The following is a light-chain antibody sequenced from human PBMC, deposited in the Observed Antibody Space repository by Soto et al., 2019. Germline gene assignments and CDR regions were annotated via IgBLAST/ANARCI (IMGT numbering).Light chain of an antibody. CDR2: DVS. Sequence: QSALTQPASVSGSPGQSITISCTGTSSDVGGYNYVSWYQQRPGKVPRLMIYDVSNRPSGVSNRFSGSKSGNTASLTISGLQVEDEADYYCTSNTSSDTYVFGTGTKVTVL. CDR1: SSDVGGYNY. V-gene: IGLV2-14*01. J-gene: IGLJ1*01. CDR3: TSNTSSDTYV.